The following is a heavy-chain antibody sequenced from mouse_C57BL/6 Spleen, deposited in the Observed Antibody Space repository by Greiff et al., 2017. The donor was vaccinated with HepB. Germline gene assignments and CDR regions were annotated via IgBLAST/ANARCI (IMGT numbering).Heavy chain of an antibody. V-gene: IGHV3-8*01. Sequence: EVQRVESGPGLAKPSQTLSLTCSVTGYSITSDYWNWIRKFPGNNLEYMGYISYSGSTFYNPSLKSRISITRDTTKNQYYLHLNSVTTEDTATYYCARSEYYSNYGGYFDYWGQGTTLTVSS. CDR3: ARSEYYSNYGGYFDY. J-gene: IGHJ2*01. CDR1: GYSITSDY. D-gene: IGHD2-5*01. CDR2: ISYSGST.